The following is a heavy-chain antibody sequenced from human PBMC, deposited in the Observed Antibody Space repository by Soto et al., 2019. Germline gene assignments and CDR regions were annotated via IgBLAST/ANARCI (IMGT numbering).Heavy chain of an antibody. CDR2: IYYSGST. CDR1: GGSISSSSYY. J-gene: IGHJ6*02. CDR3: AILGSIAAAARAIYYYYGMDV. Sequence: SETLSLTCTVSGGSISSSSYYWGWIRQPPGKGLEWIGSIYYSGSTYYNPSLKSRVTISVDTSKNQFSLKLSSVTAADTAVYYFAILGSIAAAARAIYYYYGMDVWGQGTTVTVSS. V-gene: IGHV4-39*01. D-gene: IGHD6-13*01.